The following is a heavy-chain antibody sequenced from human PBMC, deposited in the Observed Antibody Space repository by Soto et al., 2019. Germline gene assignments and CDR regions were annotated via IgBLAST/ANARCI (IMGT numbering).Heavy chain of an antibody. V-gene: IGHV1-18*01. Sequence: ASVKVSCKASGYTFTSYGISWVRQAPGQGLEWMGWISAYNGNTNYAQKLQGRVTMTTDTSTSTAYMELRSLRSDDPAVYYCARVQTIFGVVIPNPWGQGTLVTVSS. CDR1: GYTFTSYG. D-gene: IGHD3-3*01. CDR2: ISAYNGNT. J-gene: IGHJ5*02. CDR3: ARVQTIFGVVIPNP.